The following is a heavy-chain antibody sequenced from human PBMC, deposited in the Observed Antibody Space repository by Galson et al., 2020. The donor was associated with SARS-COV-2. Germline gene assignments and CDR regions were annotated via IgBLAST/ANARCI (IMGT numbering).Heavy chain of an antibody. V-gene: IGHV4-59*01. CDR2: IYYSGST. Sequence: SETLSLTCTVSVGSISSYYWSWIRQPPGKGLEWIGYIYYSGSTNYNPSLKSRVTISVDTSKNQFSLKLSSVTAADTAVYYCARGFDYWGQGTLVTVSS. J-gene: IGHJ4*02. CDR3: ARGFDY. CDR1: VGSISSYY.